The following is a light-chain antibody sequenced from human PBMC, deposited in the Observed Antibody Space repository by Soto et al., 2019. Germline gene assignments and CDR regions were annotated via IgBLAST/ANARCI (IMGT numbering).Light chain of an antibody. CDR2: EVS. J-gene: IGLJ1*01. CDR3: NSYTTTNALEGV. V-gene: IGLV2-14*01. Sequence: QSALTQPASVSGSPGQSITISCTGTSSDIGGYNFVSWYQQLPGKAPKLVIYEVSHRPSGVSHRFSGSKSANTASLTISGLQPEDEADYYYNSYTTTNALEGVFGTGTKLTVL. CDR1: SSDIGGYNF.